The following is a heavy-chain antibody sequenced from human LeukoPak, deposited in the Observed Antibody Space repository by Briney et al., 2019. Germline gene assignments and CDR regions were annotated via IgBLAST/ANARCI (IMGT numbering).Heavy chain of an antibody. V-gene: IGHV5-51*01. Sequence: GESLKISCKGSGYSFTSYWIGWVRQMPGKGLEWMGIIYPGDSDTRYSPSFQGQVTISADKSISTAYLQWSSLKASDTAMYYRAGGPVRVVPAAISGGAFDIWGQGTMVTVSS. CDR2: IYPGDSDT. CDR3: AGGPVRVVPAAISGGAFDI. J-gene: IGHJ3*02. CDR1: GYSFTSYW. D-gene: IGHD2-2*02.